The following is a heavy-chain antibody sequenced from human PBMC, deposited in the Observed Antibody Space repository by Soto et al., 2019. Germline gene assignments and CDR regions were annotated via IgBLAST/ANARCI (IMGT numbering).Heavy chain of an antibody. D-gene: IGHD6-6*01. CDR2: ISAYNGNT. Sequence: GGSVKVSFKASGYTFTSYGISLVRRAPGQGLEWMGWISAYNGNTNYAQKLHGRVTMTTDTSTSTAYMELRSLRSDDTAVYYCARDISSSSTPNNWFDPWGQGTLVTVSS. CDR3: ARDISSSSTPNNWFDP. CDR1: GYTFTSYG. V-gene: IGHV1-18*01. J-gene: IGHJ5*02.